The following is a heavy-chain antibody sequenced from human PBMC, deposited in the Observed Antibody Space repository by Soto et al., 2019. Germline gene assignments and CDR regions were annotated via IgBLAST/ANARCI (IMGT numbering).Heavy chain of an antibody. CDR3: ARDLGYYSDSSGYEY. D-gene: IGHD3-22*01. J-gene: IGHJ4*02. CDR1: GFTFSSYE. CDR2: ISSSGSTI. Sequence: EVQLVESGGGLVQPGGSLRLSCAASGFTFSSYEMNWVRQAPGKGLEWVSYISSSGSTIYYADSVKGRFTISRDNAKNSLYLQMNSLRAEDTAVYYCARDLGYYSDSSGYEYWGQGTLVTVSS. V-gene: IGHV3-48*03.